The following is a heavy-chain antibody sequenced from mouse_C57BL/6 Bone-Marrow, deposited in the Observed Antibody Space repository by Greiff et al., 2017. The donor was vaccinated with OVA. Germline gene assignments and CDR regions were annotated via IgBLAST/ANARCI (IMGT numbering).Heavy chain of an antibody. D-gene: IGHD2-1*01. Sequence: QVQLQQSGAELVRPGASVTLSCKASGYTFTDYEMHWVKQTPVHGLAWIGAIDPETGGTAYHQQFKGKAILTADKSSRTAYMELRSLTSEDSAVYYGTRDEGNAWFAYWGQGTLVTVSA. CDR1: GYTFTDYE. CDR2: IDPETGGT. CDR3: TRDEGNAWFAY. V-gene: IGHV1-15*01. J-gene: IGHJ3*01.